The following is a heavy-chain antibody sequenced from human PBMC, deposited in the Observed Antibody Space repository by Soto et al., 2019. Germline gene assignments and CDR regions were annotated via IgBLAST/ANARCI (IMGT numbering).Heavy chain of an antibody. Sequence: GSLPISCAPSVFTFSIYSMNWVRQAPGKGLEWVSFISRSSTYIYYADSVKGRFTISRDNAKNSLYLQMNSLRSEDTAVYYCARELGQKFDYWGQGTMVTVSS. V-gene: IGHV3-21*01. J-gene: IGHJ4*02. CDR2: ISRSSTYI. CDR1: VFTFSIYS. CDR3: ARELGQKFDY.